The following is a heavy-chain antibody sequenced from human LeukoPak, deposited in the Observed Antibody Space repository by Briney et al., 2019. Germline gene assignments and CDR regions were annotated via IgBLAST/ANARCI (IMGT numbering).Heavy chain of an antibody. CDR3: ARAGGGSPFDY. J-gene: IGHJ4*02. V-gene: IGHV1-2*02. CDR2: ISPNSGGT. Sequence: ASVKVSCKVSGYTLTELSMHWVRQAPGQGLEWMGWISPNSGGTKYAQKFQGRVTMTRDTSISTAYMELSSLRSDDTAVYYCARAGGGSPFDYWGQGTLITVSS. CDR1: GYTLTELS. D-gene: IGHD2-15*01.